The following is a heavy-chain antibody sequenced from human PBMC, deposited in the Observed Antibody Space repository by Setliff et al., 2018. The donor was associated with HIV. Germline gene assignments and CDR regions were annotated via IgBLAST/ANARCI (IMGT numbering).Heavy chain of an antibody. V-gene: IGHV3-23*01. CDR3: AKGPWDDPHAFNI. CDR2: IRGDGGAI. Sequence: GGSLRLSCAASGFIFNSYTMSWVRQAPGKGLEWVSAIRGDGGAIYHADSVKGRFTISRDNSKNKLYLQMNSLRAEDTAVYYCAKGPWDDPHAFNIWGRGTVVTVSS. J-gene: IGHJ3*02. CDR1: GFIFNSYT. D-gene: IGHD1-1*01.